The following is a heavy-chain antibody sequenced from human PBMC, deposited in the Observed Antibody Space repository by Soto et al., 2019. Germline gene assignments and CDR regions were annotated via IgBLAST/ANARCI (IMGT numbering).Heavy chain of an antibody. V-gene: IGHV3-30-3*01. CDR3: AKDGDIAAAGYYFDY. Sequence: GGSLRLSCAASGFTFSSYAMHWVRQAPGKGLEWVAVISYDGSNKYYADSVKGRFTISRDNSKNTLYLQMNSLRAEDTAVYYCAKDGDIAAAGYYFDYWGQGTLVTVSS. D-gene: IGHD6-13*01. CDR2: ISYDGSNK. CDR1: GFTFSSYA. J-gene: IGHJ4*02.